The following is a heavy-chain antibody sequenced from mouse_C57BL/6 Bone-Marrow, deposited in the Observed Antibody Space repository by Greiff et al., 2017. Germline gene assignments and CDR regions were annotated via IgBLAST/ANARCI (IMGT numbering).Heavy chain of an antibody. CDR3: AGRRVRYFDV. Sequence: QVQLQQSGPELVKPGATVKLSCKASGYTFTSYDINWVKQRPGQGREWIGWIYPRDGSTKYNEKFKGKATLTVDTSSSTAYMKLHSLTSEDSGVYFCAGRRVRYFDVWGTGTTVTVAS. CDR2: IYPRDGST. D-gene: IGHD2-14*01. J-gene: IGHJ1*03. CDR1: GYTFTSYD. V-gene: IGHV1-85*01.